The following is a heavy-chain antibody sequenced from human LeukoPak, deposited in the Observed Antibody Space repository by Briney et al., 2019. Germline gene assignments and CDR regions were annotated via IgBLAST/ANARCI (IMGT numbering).Heavy chain of an antibody. V-gene: IGHV4-38-2*02. CDR2: IYHSGST. D-gene: IGHD3/OR15-3a*01. CDR1: GYSVSSGYY. Sequence: PSETLSLTCTVSGYSVSSGYYWGWIRQSPGKGLEWIGSIYHSGSTYYSPSLRSRITISVDTSKNQFSLRLTSVTAADTAVYYCARQTGSGLFILPGGQGTLVTVSS. J-gene: IGHJ4*02. CDR3: ARQTGSGLFILP.